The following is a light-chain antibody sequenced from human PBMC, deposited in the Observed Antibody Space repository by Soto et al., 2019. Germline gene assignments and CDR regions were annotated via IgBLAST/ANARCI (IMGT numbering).Light chain of an antibody. V-gene: IGLV2-8*01. CDR1: SSDVGAFNY. CDR2: EIN. Sequence: QSVLTQAPSASGSPGQSITISCTGTSSDVGAFNYVSWYQQHPGKAPKLMIFEINKRPSGVPDRFSGSKSGNSASLTVSGLQTEDEADYYCSSYAGSNIYVFGSGTKVTVL. CDR3: SSYAGSNIYV. J-gene: IGLJ1*01.